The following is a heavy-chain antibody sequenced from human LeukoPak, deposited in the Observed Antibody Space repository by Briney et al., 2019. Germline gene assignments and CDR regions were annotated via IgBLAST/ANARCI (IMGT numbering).Heavy chain of an antibody. CDR2: ISDDGSKK. D-gene: IGHD6-19*01. CDR1: GCTYSRYG. Sequence: GGSLRLSCAASGCTYSRYGMHWVRQAPGKGLECVALISDDGSKKYYADSVKGQFTISRDDSKNTLYLQMSSLRAEDTAMYYCARWNGDFLAGYYLDDWGQGTLVTVSS. V-gene: IGHV3-30*03. J-gene: IGHJ4*02. CDR3: ARWNGDFLAGYYLDD.